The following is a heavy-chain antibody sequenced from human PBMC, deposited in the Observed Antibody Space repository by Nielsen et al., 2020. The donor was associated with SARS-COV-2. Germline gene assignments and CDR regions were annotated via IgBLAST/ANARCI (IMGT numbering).Heavy chain of an antibody. D-gene: IGHD5-18*01. V-gene: IGHV3-21*01. CDR1: GFTFSSYA. CDR3: AREVDTAMVWNYYGMDV. J-gene: IGHJ6*02. Sequence: GESLKISCAASGFTFSSYAMSWVRQAPGKGLEWVSSISSSSSYIYYADSVKGRFTISRDNAKNSLYLQMNSLRAEDTAVYYCAREVDTAMVWNYYGMDVWGQGTTVTVSS. CDR2: ISSSSSYI.